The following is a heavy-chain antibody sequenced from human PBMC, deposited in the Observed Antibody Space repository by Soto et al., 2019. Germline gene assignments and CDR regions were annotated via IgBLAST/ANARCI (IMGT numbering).Heavy chain of an antibody. J-gene: IGHJ4*02. Sequence: GGSLRLSCAASGFTFSYYEMSCVRQAPGKGLEWVSYISSSGDTIYYTDSVKGRFTISRNNARNALHLQMNSLRAEDTALYYCARVWCTSTTCYNPYWGQGTLDTVSS. D-gene: IGHD2-2*02. CDR1: GFTFSYYE. V-gene: IGHV3-48*03. CDR3: ARVWCTSTTCYNPY. CDR2: ISSSGDTI.